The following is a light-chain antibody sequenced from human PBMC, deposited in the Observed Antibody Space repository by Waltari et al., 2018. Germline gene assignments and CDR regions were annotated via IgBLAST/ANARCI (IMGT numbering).Light chain of an antibody. CDR3: SSYITTNTLEL. J-gene: IGLJ2*01. CDR1: SRDVGSYNY. V-gene: IGLV2-14*03. CDR2: DVS. Sequence: QSALTQPASVSGSPGQSITISCTGTSRDVGSYNYVSTYQQHPGKAPKHMIYDVSYRPSGVSNRFPVSKSGNTASLTISGLQAEDEADYYCSSYITTNTLELFGGGTSLTVL.